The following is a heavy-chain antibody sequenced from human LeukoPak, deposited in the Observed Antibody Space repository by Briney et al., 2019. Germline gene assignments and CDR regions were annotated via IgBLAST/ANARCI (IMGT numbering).Heavy chain of an antibody. V-gene: IGHV1-69*13. Sequence: SVKVSCKASGGTFSSYAISWVRQAPGQGLEWMGGIIPIFGTANYAQKFQGRVTITAGESTSTAYMELSSLRSEDTAVYYCARDRSGYSSGWHHSEPFDYWGQGTLVTVSS. D-gene: IGHD6-19*01. J-gene: IGHJ4*02. CDR2: IIPIFGTA. CDR1: GGTFSSYA. CDR3: ARDRSGYSSGWHHSEPFDY.